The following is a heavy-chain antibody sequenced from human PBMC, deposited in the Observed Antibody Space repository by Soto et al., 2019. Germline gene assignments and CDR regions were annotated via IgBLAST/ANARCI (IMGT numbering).Heavy chain of an antibody. J-gene: IGHJ4*02. CDR2: ISANNGNT. CDR3: ARVQSGYDFAY. Sequence: QVQLVQSGAEVKKPGASVKVSCKASGYTFTSYGINWVRQAPGQGLEWMGWISANNGNTHYAQKLQGRVTMTTATSTSTASMELRSLRSDDTAVYYCARVQSGYDFAYWGQGTLVTVSS. D-gene: IGHD5-12*01. V-gene: IGHV1-18*01. CDR1: GYTFTSYG.